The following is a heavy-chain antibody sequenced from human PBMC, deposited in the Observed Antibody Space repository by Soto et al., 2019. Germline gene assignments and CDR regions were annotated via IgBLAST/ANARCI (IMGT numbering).Heavy chain of an antibody. CDR1: GFSLDTSGVS. D-gene: IGHD4-17*01. V-gene: IGHV2-5*02. Sequence: QITLKESGPPLVKPTQTLTLTCTFSGFSLDTSGVSVAWIRQPPGKALEWLALIYWDDDKRYSPSLKSRLTVTKDTSKNQVVLTMTNMDPVDTATYYCAHSRLPSTMTTSAEYFQHWGQGTLVTVSS. J-gene: IGHJ1*01. CDR3: AHSRLPSTMTTSAEYFQH. CDR2: IYWDDDK.